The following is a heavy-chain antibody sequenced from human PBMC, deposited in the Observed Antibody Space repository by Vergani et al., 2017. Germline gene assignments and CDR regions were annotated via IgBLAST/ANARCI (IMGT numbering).Heavy chain of an antibody. CDR1: GYTFTNYD. Sequence: QVQLVQSGAEVKKPGASVRVSCKASGYTFTNYDINWVRQATEQGLEWMGWMNPRSGNTGYAQKFQGRVTITRNTSMNTAYMELSSLRSEDTAVYYCARGRSDYDILNGYYSPDFDPWGQGTLVTVSS. CDR2: MNPRSGNT. D-gene: IGHD3-9*01. J-gene: IGHJ5*02. CDR3: ARGRSDYDILNGYYSPDFDP. V-gene: IGHV1-8*03.